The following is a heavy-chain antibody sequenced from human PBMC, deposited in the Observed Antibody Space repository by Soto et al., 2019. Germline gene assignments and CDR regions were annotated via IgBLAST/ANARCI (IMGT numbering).Heavy chain of an antibody. D-gene: IGHD1-1*01. CDR2: ISYDGGTK. Sequence: QVQVVESGGGVVQPGRSLRLSCAASGFTFSNYAMHWVRQAPGKGLEWVAVISYDGGTKYYADSVKGRFTISRDTSKKTMYMQMNSLRAEDTAVYYCARELRTTSSFDYWGQGTLVTVSS. CDR3: ARELRTTSSFDY. CDR1: GFTFSNYA. V-gene: IGHV3-30-3*01. J-gene: IGHJ4*02.